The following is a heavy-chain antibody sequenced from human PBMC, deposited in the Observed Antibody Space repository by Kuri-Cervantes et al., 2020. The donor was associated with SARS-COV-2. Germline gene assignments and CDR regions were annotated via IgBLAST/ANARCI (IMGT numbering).Heavy chain of an antibody. CDR2: IYASGST. J-gene: IGHJ4*02. Sequence: SETLSLTCTVSGGSISSSSYYWGWIRQPAGKGLAWIGRIYASGSTNYNPFLKSRVTISVDTSKNQFSLKLSSVTAADTAVYYCARDSRGTSGWYYFDYLGQGTLVTVSS. CDR1: GGSISSSSYY. CDR3: ARDSRGTSGWYYFDY. V-gene: IGHV4-61*02. D-gene: IGHD6-19*01.